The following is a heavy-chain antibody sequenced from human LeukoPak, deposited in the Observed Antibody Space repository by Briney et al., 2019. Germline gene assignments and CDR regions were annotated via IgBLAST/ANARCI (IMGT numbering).Heavy chain of an antibody. CDR1: GDTFTGYY. J-gene: IGHJ4*02. CDR2: INPNSGGT. D-gene: IGHD3-16*02. Sequence: ASVKVSCKASGDTFTGYYMHWVRRAPGQGLEWMGWINPNSGGTNYAQKFQGRVTMTRDTSISTAYMELSRLRSDDTAVYYCARDYVRYDHVWGSYSLTYWGQGTLVTVSS. CDR3: ARDYVRYDHVWGSYSLTY. V-gene: IGHV1-2*02.